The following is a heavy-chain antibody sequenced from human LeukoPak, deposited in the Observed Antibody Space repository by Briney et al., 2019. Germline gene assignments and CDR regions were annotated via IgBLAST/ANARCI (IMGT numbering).Heavy chain of an antibody. D-gene: IGHD3-22*01. J-gene: IGHJ3*02. CDR2: INSNNGNT. CDR3: ARVGYDSSGRHRYAFDI. V-gene: IGHV1-18*01. CDR1: GYTFTRYG. Sequence: ASVKVSCKASGYTFTRYGIRWVRQAPGQGLEWMGWINSNNGNTNYVQKLQGRVTMTTDTSTSTAYMELRSLRSDDTAVYYCARVGYDSSGRHRYAFDIWGQGTMVTVSS.